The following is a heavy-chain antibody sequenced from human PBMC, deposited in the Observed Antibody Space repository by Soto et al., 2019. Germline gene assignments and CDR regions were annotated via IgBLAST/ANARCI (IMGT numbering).Heavy chain of an antibody. CDR3: ASSVDYEDYYYGMDV. J-gene: IGHJ6*02. D-gene: IGHD4-17*01. Sequence: QVQLQESGPGLVKPSQTLSLTCTVSGGSISSGDYYWSWIRQPPGKGLEWIGYIYYSGSTYYNPSLKSRLTIAVDTSKNQFSLKLSSVTAADTAVYYCASSVDYEDYYYGMDVWGQGTTVTVSS. CDR2: IYYSGST. CDR1: GGSISSGDYY. V-gene: IGHV4-30-4*01.